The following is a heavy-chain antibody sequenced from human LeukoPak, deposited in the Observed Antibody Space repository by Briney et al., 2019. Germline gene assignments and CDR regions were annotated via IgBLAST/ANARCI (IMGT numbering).Heavy chain of an antibody. CDR2: IRFDGGNE. V-gene: IGHV3-30*02. D-gene: IGHD6-13*01. CDR3: AKAGYSTSWYYLDF. J-gene: IGHJ4*02. Sequence: TGGSLRLSCAASDFTFSDYGMHWVRQAPGKGLEWVAFIRFDGGNEIYGDSVKGRFTISRDDSKDTLYLQMNSLSAEDTAVYFCAKAGYSTSWYYLDFWGQGTLVTVSS. CDR1: DFTFSDYG.